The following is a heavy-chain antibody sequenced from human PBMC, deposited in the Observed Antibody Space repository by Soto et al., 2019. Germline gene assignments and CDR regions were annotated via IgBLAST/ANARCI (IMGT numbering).Heavy chain of an antibody. Sequence: QVQLQESGPGLVKPSQTLSLTCTVSGGSISSSDYYWIWIRQPPGKGLEWIGYIYYSESTYYNPSLKSRVTFSLDTSKNQFSLTLISVTAADTAVYYCAREMMTTSLLNYWGQGILVTVSS. CDR3: AREMMTTSLLNY. CDR2: IYYSEST. CDR1: GGSISSSDYY. D-gene: IGHD4-17*01. J-gene: IGHJ4*02. V-gene: IGHV4-30-4*01.